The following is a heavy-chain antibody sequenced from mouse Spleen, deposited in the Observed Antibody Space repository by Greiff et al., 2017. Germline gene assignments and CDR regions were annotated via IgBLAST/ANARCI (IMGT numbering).Heavy chain of an antibody. CDR3: TTFSYYYGLDY. Sequence: QQSGAELVRPGASVKLSCTASGFNIKDDYMHWVKQRPEQGLEWIGWIDPENGDTEYASKFQGKATITADTSSNTAYLQLSSLTSEDTAVYYCTTFSYYYGLDYWGQGTTLTVSS. CDR2: IDPENGDT. CDR1: GFNIKDDY. J-gene: IGHJ2*01. D-gene: IGHD1-1*01. V-gene: IGHV14-4*01.